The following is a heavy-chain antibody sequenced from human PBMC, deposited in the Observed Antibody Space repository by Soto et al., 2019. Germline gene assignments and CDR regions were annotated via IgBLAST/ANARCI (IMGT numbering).Heavy chain of an antibody. CDR1: GGSITNYY. Sequence: QVQLQESGPGLVKPSETLSLTCTVSGGSITNYYCSWFRQPPGKGLEWIGYIQYNGYSAYNLSLMRVVPLYMDTSKPQFSLMVESVTATDTAVSYCARHGFGPLHGLVDVWGQGTTVIVSS. J-gene: IGHJ6*02. D-gene: IGHD3-10*01. CDR2: IQYNGYS. CDR3: ARHGFGPLHGLVDV. V-gene: IGHV4-59*08.